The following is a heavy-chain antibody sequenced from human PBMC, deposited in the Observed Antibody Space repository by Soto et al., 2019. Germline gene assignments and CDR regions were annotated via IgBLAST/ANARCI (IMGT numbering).Heavy chain of an antibody. CDR2: MYYTGCT. CDR3: ARHSLAYDYIWGSYRTPFDY. V-gene: IGHV4-59*08. Sequence: SETLSLTCSFSGDSVTSHYLTWIRQSPEKGLEWIGYMYYTGCTHYNPSLKSRVTISVNTSKNQFSLKLSSVTAADTAVYYCARHSLAYDYIWGSYRTPFDYWGQGTLVTVSS. CDR1: GDSVTSHY. J-gene: IGHJ4*02. D-gene: IGHD3-16*02.